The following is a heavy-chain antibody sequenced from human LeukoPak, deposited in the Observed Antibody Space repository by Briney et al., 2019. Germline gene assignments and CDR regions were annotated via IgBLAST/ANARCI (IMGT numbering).Heavy chain of an antibody. CDR3: ARDFGFGDF. D-gene: IGHD3-10*01. V-gene: IGHV1-46*01. J-gene: IGHJ4*02. Sequence: ASVKVSCKASGYTFSNHYLHWVRQAPGQGLEWMGVISPSGDSTTYAQKFQGRVTMSRDTSTNIVCMELSSLRSEDTAVYYCARDFGFGDFWGQGTLVTVSS. CDR2: ISPSGDST. CDR1: GYTFSNHY.